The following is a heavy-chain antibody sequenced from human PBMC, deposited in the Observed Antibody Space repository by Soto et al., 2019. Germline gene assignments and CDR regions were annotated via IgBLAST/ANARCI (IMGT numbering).Heavy chain of an antibody. CDR1: GYTFTSYG. CDR3: ARDYGITIVGINYYYCGMDV. Sequence: ASVKVSCKASGYTFTSYGISWVRQAPGQGLEWMGWISAYNGNTNYAQKLQGRVTMTTDTSTSTAYMELRSLRSDDTAVYYCARDYGITIVGINYYYCGMDVCGQGTTVTVAS. J-gene: IGHJ6*02. V-gene: IGHV1-18*01. CDR2: ISAYNGNT. D-gene: IGHD3-3*01.